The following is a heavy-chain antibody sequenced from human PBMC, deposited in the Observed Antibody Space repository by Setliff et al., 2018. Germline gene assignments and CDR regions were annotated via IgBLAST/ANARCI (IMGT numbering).Heavy chain of an antibody. CDR2: LYTSGDT. Sequence: ASETLSLTCTVSGGSISSHYWTWIRQPAGKGLEWIGRLYTSGDTNYSPSLKSRLTISVDTSKNQFSLKLGSVTAADTAVYYCARTGTYRYFDLWGQGTLVTVSS. V-gene: IGHV4-4*07. D-gene: IGHD1-1*01. CDR3: ARTGTYRYFDL. CDR1: GGSISSHY. J-gene: IGHJ4*02.